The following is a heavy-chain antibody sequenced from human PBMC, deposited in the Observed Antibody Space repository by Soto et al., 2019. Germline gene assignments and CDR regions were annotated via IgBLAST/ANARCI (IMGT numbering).Heavy chain of an antibody. Sequence: GASVKVSCKASGYTFTSYGISWVRQAPEQGLEWMGWISAYNGNTNYAQKLQGRVTMTTDTSTSTAYMELRSLRSDDTAVYYCARNYGYYDILTGPDYWGQGTLVTVSS. J-gene: IGHJ4*02. CDR2: ISAYNGNT. V-gene: IGHV1-18*01. D-gene: IGHD3-9*01. CDR3: ARNYGYYDILTGPDY. CDR1: GYTFTSYG.